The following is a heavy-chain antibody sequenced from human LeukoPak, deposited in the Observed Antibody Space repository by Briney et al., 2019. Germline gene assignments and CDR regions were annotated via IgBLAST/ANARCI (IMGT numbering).Heavy chain of an antibody. CDR3: ARRLSKAFFGVVITRYNWFDP. CDR1: GGSFSGYY. V-gene: IGHV4-34*01. D-gene: IGHD3-3*01. Sequence: PSETLSLTCAVYGGSFSGYYWSWIRQPPGKGLEWIGEINHSGSTNYNPSLKSRVTISVDTSKNQFSLKLNSVTAADTAVYYCARRLSKAFFGVVITRYNWFDPWGQGTLVTVSS. CDR2: INHSGST. J-gene: IGHJ5*02.